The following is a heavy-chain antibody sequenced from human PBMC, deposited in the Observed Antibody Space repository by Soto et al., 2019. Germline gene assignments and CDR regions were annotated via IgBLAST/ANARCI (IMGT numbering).Heavy chain of an antibody. CDR3: ARVYGGGYYHFDY. CDR2: SRNKGNSYTT. J-gene: IGHJ4*02. D-gene: IGHD3-22*01. Sequence: GGSLRLSCGASGFTFSDHYMDWVRQPPGRGLEWVGRSRNKGNSYTTEYAASVKGRFTISRDESENSLYLQMNCLKTEDTAVYYCARVYGGGYYHFDYWGQGTVVTVSS. V-gene: IGHV3-72*01. CDR1: GFTFSDHY.